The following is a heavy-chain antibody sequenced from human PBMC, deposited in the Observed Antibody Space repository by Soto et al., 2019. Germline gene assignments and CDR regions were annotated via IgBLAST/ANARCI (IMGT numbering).Heavy chain of an antibody. CDR3: ARHGGNDWLGLAHFDY. Sequence: SETLSLTCTVSGGSISSGGYYWSWIRQHPGKGLEWIGYIYYSGSTNYNPSLKSRVTISVDTSKNQFSLKLSSVTAADTAVYYCARHGGNDWLGLAHFDYWGQGTLVTVSS. J-gene: IGHJ4*02. D-gene: IGHD5-12*01. V-gene: IGHV4-61*08. CDR2: IYYSGST. CDR1: GGSISSGGYY.